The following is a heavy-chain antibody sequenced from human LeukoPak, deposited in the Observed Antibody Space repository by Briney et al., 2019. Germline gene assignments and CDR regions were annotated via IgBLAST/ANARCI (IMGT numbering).Heavy chain of an antibody. D-gene: IGHD2-15*01. CDR1: GGTFSSYA. CDR3: ATSRKLLLHIAAY. J-gene: IGHJ4*02. V-gene: IGHV1-69*05. Sequence: GASVKVSCKASGGTFSSYAISWVRQAPGQGLEWMGGIIPIFGTANYAQKFQGRVTITTDESASTAYMELSSLRSEDTAVYYCATSRKLLLHIAAYWGQGTLVTVSS. CDR2: IIPIFGTA.